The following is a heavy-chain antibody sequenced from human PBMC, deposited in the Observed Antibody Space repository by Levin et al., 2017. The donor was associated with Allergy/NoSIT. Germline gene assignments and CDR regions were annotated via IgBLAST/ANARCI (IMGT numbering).Heavy chain of an antibody. CDR2: IYYSGST. V-gene: IGHV4-31*03. CDR3: ARDSYADYGDPLTTGYYFDY. CDR1: GGSISSGGYY. D-gene: IGHD4-17*01. Sequence: SQTLSLPCTVSGGSISSGGYYWSWIRQHPGKGLEWIGYIYYSGSTYYNPSLKSRVTISVDTSKNQFSLKLSSVTAADTAVYYCARDSYADYGDPLTTGYYFDYWGQGTLVTVSS. J-gene: IGHJ4*02.